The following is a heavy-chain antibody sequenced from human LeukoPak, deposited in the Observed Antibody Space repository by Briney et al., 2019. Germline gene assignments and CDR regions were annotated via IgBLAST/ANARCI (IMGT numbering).Heavy chain of an antibody. CDR3: AKGEFWSGPSQFEF. CDR1: GFNFKNYG. D-gene: IGHD3-3*01. CDR2: ISGSGGRT. V-gene: IGHV3-23*01. Sequence: SLRLSCTAIGFNFKNYGMNWVSQAPGNGLERVSDISGSGGRTYLADSVKGRFTLSRDDSKNTVYREMNSLRGEDTAVYYCAKGEFWSGPSQFEFWGQGTLVTVSS. J-gene: IGHJ4*02.